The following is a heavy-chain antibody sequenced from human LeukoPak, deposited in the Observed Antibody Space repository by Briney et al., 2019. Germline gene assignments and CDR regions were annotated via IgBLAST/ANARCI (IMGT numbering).Heavy chain of an antibody. D-gene: IGHD6-25*01. CDR1: GGTFSSYA. V-gene: IGHV1-69*13. CDR3: ARGESSALPMDV. Sequence: SVKVSCKASGGTFSSYAISWVRQAPGQGLEWMGGIIPIFGTANYAQKFQGRVTITADESTSIAYMELSSLRSEDTAVYYCARGESSALPMDVWGKGTTVTVSS. J-gene: IGHJ6*03. CDR2: IIPIFGTA.